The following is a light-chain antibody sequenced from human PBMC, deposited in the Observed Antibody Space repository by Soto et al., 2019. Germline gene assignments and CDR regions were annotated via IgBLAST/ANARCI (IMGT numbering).Light chain of an antibody. CDR1: SSDLAIYNY. CDR2: TDN. Sequence: QSALTQPASVSGSPGQSITISCTGTSSDLAIYNYVYWYQHLPGTAPKLLIYTDNQRPSGVPDRFSGSKSGTSASLAISGLRSEDEADYFCAAWDDNLRGYWVFGGGTKLTVL. J-gene: IGLJ2*01. CDR3: AAWDDNLRGYWV. V-gene: IGLV1-47*02.